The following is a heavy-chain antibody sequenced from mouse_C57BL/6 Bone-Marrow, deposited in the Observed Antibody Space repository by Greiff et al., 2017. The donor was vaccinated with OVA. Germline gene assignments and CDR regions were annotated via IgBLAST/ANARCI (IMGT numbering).Heavy chain of an antibody. Sequence: EVQLQESGGGLVKPGGSLKLSCAASGFTFSDYGMHWVRQAPEKGLEWVAYISSGSSTIYYADTVKGRFTISRDNAKNTLFLQMTSLRSDDTAMYYCARQGYCYGTPYYFDYWGQGTTLTVSS. J-gene: IGHJ2*01. V-gene: IGHV5-17*01. CDR3: ARQGYCYGTPYYFDY. CDR2: ISSGSSTI. CDR1: GFTFSDYG. D-gene: IGHD1-1*01.